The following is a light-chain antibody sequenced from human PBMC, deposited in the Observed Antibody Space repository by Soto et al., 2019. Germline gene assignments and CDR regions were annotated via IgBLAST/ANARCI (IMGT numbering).Light chain of an antibody. J-gene: IGKJ1*01. CDR1: QSLIHSDGNTY. CDR3: MQGTHWPWT. Sequence: DVVMTQSPLSLPVTLGQPASISCRSSQSLIHSDGNTYLSWFQQRPGQSPRRLIYEVSDRDSGVPDRFSGSGSGTDFTLKISRVEAEDVGVYYWMQGTHWPWTFGQGTEVEIK. V-gene: IGKV2-30*02. CDR2: EVS.